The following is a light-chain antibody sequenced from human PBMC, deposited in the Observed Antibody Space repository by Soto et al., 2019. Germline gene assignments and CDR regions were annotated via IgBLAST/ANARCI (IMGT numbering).Light chain of an antibody. CDR1: SGHSSYA. V-gene: IGLV4-69*01. J-gene: IGLJ3*02. Sequence: QSVLTQSPSASASLGASVKLTCTLSSGHSSYAIAWHQQQPEKGPRYLMKFNSDGSHSKGDGIPDRFSGSSSGAERYLTISRLQYEDEAEYYCQTWDSGIWVFGGGTKLTVL. CDR3: QTWDSGIWV. CDR2: FNSDGSH.